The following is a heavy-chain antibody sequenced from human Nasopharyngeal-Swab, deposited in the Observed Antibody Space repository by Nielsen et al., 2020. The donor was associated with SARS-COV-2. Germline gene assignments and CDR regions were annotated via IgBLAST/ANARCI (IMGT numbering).Heavy chain of an antibody. CDR1: GGSISSYY. Sequence: ESLKISCTVSGGSISSYYWSWIRQPPGKGLEWIGYIYYSGSTNYNPSLKSRVTISVDTSKNQFSLKLSSVTAADTAVYYCARDLGVVSFFDYWGQGTLVTVSS. V-gene: IGHV4-59*12. CDR2: IYYSGST. CDR3: ARDLGVVSFFDY. J-gene: IGHJ4*02. D-gene: IGHD3-3*01.